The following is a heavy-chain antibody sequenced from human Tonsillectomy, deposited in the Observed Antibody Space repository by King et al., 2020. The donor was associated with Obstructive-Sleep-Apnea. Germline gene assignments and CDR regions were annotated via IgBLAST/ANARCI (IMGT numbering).Heavy chain of an antibody. D-gene: IGHD2-8*02. CDR3: ATDPHHYSAGGAFGY. Sequence: VQLVESGGDLVQPGGSLRLSCAASGFTFSDYWMTWIRQVPGEGLEGVALIKHDGSDKAYVDSVKGRFAISKDNAKNSLYLQMNNLKAEDTAVYYCATDPHHYSAGGAFGYWGQGTPVTVSS. CDR1: GFTFSDYW. V-gene: IGHV3-7*03. CDR2: IKHDGSDK. J-gene: IGHJ4*02.